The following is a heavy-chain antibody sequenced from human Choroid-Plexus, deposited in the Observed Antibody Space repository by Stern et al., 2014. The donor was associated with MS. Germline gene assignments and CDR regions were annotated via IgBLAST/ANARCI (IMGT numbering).Heavy chain of an antibody. CDR2: IYTDDST. D-gene: IGHD3-3*01. V-gene: IGHV3-53*01. Sequence: EEQLVESGGGLIQPGGSLRLSCAAPGFTVSNNYMSWVRQAPGKGLEWVSLIYTDDSTYYAGSVKGRFPISRDSSKNKLFLQMNSLRAEDTAVYYCARAIFGVNTAAMAPDAFDTWGQGTMVTVSS. CDR1: GFTVSNNY. J-gene: IGHJ3*02. CDR3: ARAIFGVNTAAMAPDAFDT.